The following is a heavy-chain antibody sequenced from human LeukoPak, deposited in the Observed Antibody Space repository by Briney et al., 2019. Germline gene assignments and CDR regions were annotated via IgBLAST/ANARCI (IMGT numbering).Heavy chain of an antibody. CDR3: ARDKGYYDSSGYYYNPFDY. Sequence: SVKVSCKASGGTFSSYTISWVRQPPGQGREWMGRIIPILGIANYAQNFQGRVTIDADKSTSTAYMELSSLRTEDTAVYYCARDKGYYDSSGYYYNPFDYWGQGTLVTVSS. D-gene: IGHD3-22*01. V-gene: IGHV1-69*04. CDR1: GGTFSSYT. J-gene: IGHJ4*02. CDR2: IIPILGIA.